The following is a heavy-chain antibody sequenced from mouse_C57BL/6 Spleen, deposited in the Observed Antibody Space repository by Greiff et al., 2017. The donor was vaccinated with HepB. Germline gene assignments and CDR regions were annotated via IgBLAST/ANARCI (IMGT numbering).Heavy chain of an antibody. D-gene: IGHD2-4*01. CDR3: TIFGYDYDDYAMDY. CDR1: GFNIKDDY. V-gene: IGHV14-4*01. CDR2: IDPENGDT. J-gene: IGHJ4*01. Sequence: EVKLMESGAELVRPGASVKLSCTASGFNIKDDYMHWVKQRPEQGLEWIGWIDPENGDTEYASKFQGKATITADTSSNTAYLQLSSLTSEDTAVYYCTIFGYDYDDYAMDYWGQGTSVTVSS.